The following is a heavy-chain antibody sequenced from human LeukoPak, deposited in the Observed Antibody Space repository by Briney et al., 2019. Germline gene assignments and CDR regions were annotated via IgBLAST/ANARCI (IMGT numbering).Heavy chain of an antibody. V-gene: IGHV4-34*01. CDR2: IYHSGTT. CDR1: GGSFSGYY. CDR3: ARVREAETNPCPDH. Sequence: PSETLSLTCAVYGGSFSGYYWSWIRQPPGKGLEWIGYIYHSGTTYYNPSLKSRVTISVDTSKNQFSLRLSSVTAADTAVYYCARVREAETNPCPDHWGQGTLVTVSS. J-gene: IGHJ4*02. D-gene: IGHD1-14*01.